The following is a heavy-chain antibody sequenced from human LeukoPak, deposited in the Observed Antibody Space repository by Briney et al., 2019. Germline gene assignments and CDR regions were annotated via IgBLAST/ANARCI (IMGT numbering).Heavy chain of an antibody. Sequence: PGGSLRLSCSASGFTFSSYAMHWVRQAPGKGLEYVSAISSNGGSTYYADSVKGRFTISRDNSKNTLYLQMSSLRAEDTAVYYCVKGNKKILRWFGEFSDGMDVWGKGTTVTVSS. CDR2: ISSNGGST. V-gene: IGHV3-64D*06. CDR1: GFTFSSYA. J-gene: IGHJ6*04. CDR3: VKGNKKILRWFGEFSDGMDV. D-gene: IGHD3-10*01.